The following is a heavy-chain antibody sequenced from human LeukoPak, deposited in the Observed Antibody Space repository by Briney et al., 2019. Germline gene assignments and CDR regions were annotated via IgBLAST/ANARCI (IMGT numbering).Heavy chain of an antibody. J-gene: IGHJ4*02. V-gene: IGHV3-7*01. D-gene: IGHD3-22*01. Sequence: PGGSLRLSCAASGFTLSTYWMSWVRQAPGKGLEWVANIKQDGSEKYYVDSVEGRFTISRDNAKNSLYLQMNSLRAEDTAVYYCARDGLFDSGGYNYREADYWGQGTLVTVSS. CDR2: IKQDGSEK. CDR1: GFTLSTYW. CDR3: ARDGLFDSGGYNYREADY.